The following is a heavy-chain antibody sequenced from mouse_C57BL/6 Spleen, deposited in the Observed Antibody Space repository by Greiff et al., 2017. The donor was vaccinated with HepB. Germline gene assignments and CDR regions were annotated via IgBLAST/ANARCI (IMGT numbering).Heavy chain of an antibody. CDR1: GFTFSDYG. CDR2: ISSGSSTI. D-gene: IGHD1-1*01. CDR3: ASTVVATAY. J-gene: IGHJ3*01. Sequence: EVHLVESGGGLVKPGGSLKLSCAASGFTFSDYGMHWVRQAPEKGLEWVAYISSGSSTIYYADTVKGRFTISRDNAKNTLFLQMTSLRSEDTAMYYCASTVVATAYWGQGTLVTVSA. V-gene: IGHV5-17*01.